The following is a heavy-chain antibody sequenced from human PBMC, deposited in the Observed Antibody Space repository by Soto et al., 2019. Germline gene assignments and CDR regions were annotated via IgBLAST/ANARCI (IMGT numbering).Heavy chain of an antibody. Sequence: SETLSLTCAVYGGSFSGYYWSWIRQPPGKGLEWIGEINHSGSTNYNPSLKSRVTISVDTSKNQFSLKLSSVTAADTAVYYCAREVGFTIFGVVPHRWFDPWGQGTLVTVSS. CDR1: GGSFSGYY. CDR2: INHSGST. D-gene: IGHD3-3*01. J-gene: IGHJ5*02. CDR3: AREVGFTIFGVVPHRWFDP. V-gene: IGHV4-34*01.